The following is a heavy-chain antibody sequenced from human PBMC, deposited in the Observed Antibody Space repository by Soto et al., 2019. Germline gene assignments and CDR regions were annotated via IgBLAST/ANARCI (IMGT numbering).Heavy chain of an antibody. CDR2: ISYDGSNK. J-gene: IGHJ2*01. CDR1: GFTFSSYA. D-gene: IGHD5-12*01. V-gene: IGHV3-30-3*01. CDR3: ARGPGGMATIDWYFDL. Sequence: QVQLVESGGGVVQPGRSLRLSCAASGFTFSSYAMHWVRQAPGKGLEWVAVISYDGSNKYYADSVKGRFTISRDNSKNXLYLQMNSLRAEDTAVYYCARGPGGMATIDWYFDLWGRGTLVTVSS.